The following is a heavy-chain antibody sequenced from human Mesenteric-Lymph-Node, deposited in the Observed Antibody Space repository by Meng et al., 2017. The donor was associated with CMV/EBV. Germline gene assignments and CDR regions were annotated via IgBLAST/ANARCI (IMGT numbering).Heavy chain of an antibody. CDR1: GFTFSSYS. CDR2: ISSSSSTI. J-gene: IGHJ3*02. Sequence: GESLKISCAASGFTFSSYSMNWVRQAPGKGLEWVSYISSSSSTIYYADSVKGRFTISRDNAKNSLYLQMNSLRAEDTAVYYCTRKESVKGGAFDIWGQGTMVTVSS. CDR3: TRKESVKGGAFDI. D-gene: IGHD5/OR15-5a*01. V-gene: IGHV3-48*04.